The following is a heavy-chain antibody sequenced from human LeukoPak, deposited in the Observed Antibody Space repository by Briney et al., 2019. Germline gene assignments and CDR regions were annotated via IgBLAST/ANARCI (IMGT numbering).Heavy chain of an antibody. V-gene: IGHV1-18*01. CDR1: GYTFTSYG. D-gene: IGHD1-26*01. CDR3: ARLFSSYYVDAFDI. CDR2: ISAYNGNT. J-gene: IGHJ3*02. Sequence: RASVKVSCXASGYTFTSYGISWVRLAPGQGLEWMGWISAYNGNTNYAQKLQGRVTMTTDTSTSTSYMELRSLRSDDTAVYYCARLFSSYYVDAFDIWGQGTMVTVSS.